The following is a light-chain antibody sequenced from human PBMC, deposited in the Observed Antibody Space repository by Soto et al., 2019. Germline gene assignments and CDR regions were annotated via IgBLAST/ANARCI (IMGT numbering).Light chain of an antibody. CDR1: SSNIGSNY. Sequence: QSVLTQPPSASGTPGQRVTISCSGSSSNIGSNYVYWYQQLPGTAPKLLIYRNNQRPSGVPDRFSGSKSGTSASLAISGLRSEDEADYYCAAWDDSLSGYVFGTGTTVTVL. CDR3: AAWDDSLSGYV. J-gene: IGLJ1*01. CDR2: RNN. V-gene: IGLV1-47*01.